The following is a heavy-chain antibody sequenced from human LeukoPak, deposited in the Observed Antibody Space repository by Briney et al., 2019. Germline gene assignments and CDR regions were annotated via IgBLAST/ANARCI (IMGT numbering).Heavy chain of an antibody. V-gene: IGHV4-39*01. D-gene: IGHD6-19*01. CDR3: ARVGHVAVAGHGTFDY. Sequence: PSETLSLTCTVSGGSISSSSYYWGWIRQPPGKGLEWIGSIYYSGSTYYNPSLKSRVTISVDTSKNQFSLKLSSVTAADTAVYYCARVGHVAVAGHGTFDYWGQGTLVTVSS. J-gene: IGHJ4*02. CDR1: GGSISSSSYY. CDR2: IYYSGST.